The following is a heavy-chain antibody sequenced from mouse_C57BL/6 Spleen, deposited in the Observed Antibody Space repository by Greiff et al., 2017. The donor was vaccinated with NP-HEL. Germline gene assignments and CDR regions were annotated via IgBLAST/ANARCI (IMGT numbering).Heavy chain of an antibody. CDR3: ARGHYGSSPWFAY. CDR2: IDPSDSYT. Sequence: QVQLQQPGAELVMPGASVKLSCKASGYTFTSYWMHWVKQRPGQGLEWIGEIDPSDSYTNYNQKFKGKSTLTVDKSSSTAYMQLSSLTSEDYAVYYCARGHYGSSPWFAYWGQGTLVTVSA. D-gene: IGHD1-1*01. CDR1: GYTFTSYW. V-gene: IGHV1-69*01. J-gene: IGHJ3*01.